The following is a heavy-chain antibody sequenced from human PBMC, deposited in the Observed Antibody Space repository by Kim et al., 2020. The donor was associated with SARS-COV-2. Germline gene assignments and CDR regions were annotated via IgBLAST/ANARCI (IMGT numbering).Heavy chain of an antibody. D-gene: IGHD1-26*01. J-gene: IGHJ3*02. CDR3: ATSGSYIKRVPEWDAFDI. CDR1: GFTVSSNY. V-gene: IGHV3-66*02. CDR2: IYSGGST. Sequence: GGSLRLSCAASGFTVSSNYMSWVRQAPGKGLEWVSVIYSGGSTYYADSVKGRFTISRDNSKNTLYLQMNSLRAEDTAVYYCATSGSYIKRVPEWDAFDIWGQGTMVTVSS.